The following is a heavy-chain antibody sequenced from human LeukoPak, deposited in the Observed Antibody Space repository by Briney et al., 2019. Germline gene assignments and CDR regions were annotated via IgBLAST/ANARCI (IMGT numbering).Heavy chain of an antibody. Sequence: GGSLSLSFAASGFTFIDYYMSWIRQAPGKGLEWVSYICDSGRTIYYADSVKGRFTISRDNAKNSVYLQMNNLRAEDTAVYYCARDRLGDYDHSGYYDKWGQGTLVTVSS. CDR1: GFTFIDYY. CDR2: ICDSGRTI. V-gene: IGHV3-11*01. D-gene: IGHD3-22*01. J-gene: IGHJ4*02. CDR3: ARDRLGDYDHSGYYDK.